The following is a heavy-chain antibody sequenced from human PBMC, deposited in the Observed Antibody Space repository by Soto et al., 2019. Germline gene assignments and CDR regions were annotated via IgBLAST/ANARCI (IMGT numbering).Heavy chain of an antibody. CDR1: GYSFTDYH. CDR3: ARGDSTDCSNGVCSFFYNHEMDV. J-gene: IGHJ6*02. CDR2: INPKSGGT. V-gene: IGHV1-2*04. Sequence: ASVKVSCKASGYSFTDYHIHWVRQAPGQGLEWLGRINPKSGGTSTAQKFQGWVTMTTDTSISTASMELTRLTSDDTAIYYCARGDSTDCSNGVCSFFYNHEMDVWGQGTTVTVSS. D-gene: IGHD2-8*01.